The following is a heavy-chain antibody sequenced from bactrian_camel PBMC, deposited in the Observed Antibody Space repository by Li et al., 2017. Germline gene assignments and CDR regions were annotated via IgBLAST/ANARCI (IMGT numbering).Heavy chain of an antibody. D-gene: IGHD2*01. CDR2: IDSGSGT. CDR1: GYTFSIYC. Sequence: HVQLVESGGDSVQAGGSLRLSCAASGYTFSIYCTGWFRQAPGKEREGVAAIDSGSGTMYAGAVNGRFTISRDNAKNTLYLQMNSLKPEDTGMYYCAAHVGYCYSVGRADFVYWGQGTQVTVS. CDR3: AAHVGYCYSVGRADFVY. V-gene: IGHV3S26*01. J-gene: IGHJ6*01.